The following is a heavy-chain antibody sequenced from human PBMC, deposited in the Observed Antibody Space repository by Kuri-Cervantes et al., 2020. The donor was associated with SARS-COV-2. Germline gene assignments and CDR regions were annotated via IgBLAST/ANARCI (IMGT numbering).Heavy chain of an antibody. CDR2: IYSGGSST. D-gene: IGHD6-19*01. Sequence: GGSLRLSCAASGITFSSYAMSWVRQAPGKGLEWVSVIYSGGSSTYYADSVKGRFTISRDNSKNTLYLQMNSLRAEDTAVYYCAKDIAVAGHFDYWGQGTLVTVSS. J-gene: IGHJ4*02. CDR1: GITFSSYA. CDR3: AKDIAVAGHFDY. V-gene: IGHV3-23*03.